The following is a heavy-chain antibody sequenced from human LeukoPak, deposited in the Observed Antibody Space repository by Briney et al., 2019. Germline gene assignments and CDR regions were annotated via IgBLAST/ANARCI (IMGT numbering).Heavy chain of an antibody. CDR2: IYYSGRT. CDR3: ARTGIAAAGTYISWFDP. V-gene: IGHV4-39*07. Sequence: PSGTLSLTCTVSGASIHSTSFYWGWIRQPPGKGLEWIGSIYYSGRTHYNPSLKSRVTISVDTSKNQFSLKLSSVTAADTAVYYCARTGIAAAGTYISWFDPWGQGTLVTVSS. CDR1: GASIHSTSFY. J-gene: IGHJ5*02. D-gene: IGHD6-13*01.